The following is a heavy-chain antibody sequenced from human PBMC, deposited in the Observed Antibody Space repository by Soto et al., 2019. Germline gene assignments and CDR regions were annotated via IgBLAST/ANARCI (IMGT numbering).Heavy chain of an antibody. V-gene: IGHV3-23*01. Sequence: GSLRLSCAASGFAFSSYAMSWVRQAPGKGLEWVSSISGSTSGTYYADAVKGRFTISRDNSNNTLYLQMNSLSAEDTVVYYCAKDRGFGDPFGYWGQGALVTVSS. CDR3: AKDRGFGDPFGY. J-gene: IGHJ4*02. CDR2: ISGSTSGT. CDR1: GFAFSSYA. D-gene: IGHD3-10*01.